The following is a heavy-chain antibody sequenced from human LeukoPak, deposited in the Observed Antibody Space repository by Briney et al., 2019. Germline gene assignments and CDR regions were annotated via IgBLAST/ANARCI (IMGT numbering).Heavy chain of an antibody. Sequence: GGSLRLSCEVSGFSFRTYWMSWARQAPGKGLEWVASIKPDGSGTYYVDSVKGRFTISRDNAKNSLYLQMNSLRPEDTAVYYCAELGITMIGGVWGKGTTVTISS. V-gene: IGHV3-7*01. D-gene: IGHD3-10*02. CDR3: AELGITMIGGV. CDR2: IKPDGSGT. CDR1: GFSFRTYW. J-gene: IGHJ6*04.